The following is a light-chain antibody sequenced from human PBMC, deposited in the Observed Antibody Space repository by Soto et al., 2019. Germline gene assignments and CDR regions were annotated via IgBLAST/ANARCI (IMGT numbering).Light chain of an antibody. J-gene: IGKJ3*01. CDR2: GTS. CDR1: QSLSNNY. Sequence: EIVLTQSPGILSLSPGERATLSCRASQSLSNNYLAWYQQKPGQAPRLLIYGTSNRASGIPDRFSGSGSGTGFTLTISRLEPDDLEVYYCQQYGSSTRTFGHGTKVDIK. V-gene: IGKV3-20*01. CDR3: QQYGSSTRT.